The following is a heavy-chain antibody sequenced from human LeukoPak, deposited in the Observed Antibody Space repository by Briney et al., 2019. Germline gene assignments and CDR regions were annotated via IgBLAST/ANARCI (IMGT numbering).Heavy chain of an antibody. J-gene: IGHJ6*03. CDR2: INPNSGGT. D-gene: IGHD4-23*01. Sequence: GGSLRLSCAASGYTFTGYYMHWVRQAPGQGLEWMGWINPNSGGTNYAQKFQGRVTMTRDTSISTAYMELSRLRSDDTAVYYCARVRPHDYGGKHPPEYYYMDVWGKGTTVTVSS. CDR1: GYTFTGYY. CDR3: ARVRPHDYGGKHPPEYYYMDV. V-gene: IGHV1-2*02.